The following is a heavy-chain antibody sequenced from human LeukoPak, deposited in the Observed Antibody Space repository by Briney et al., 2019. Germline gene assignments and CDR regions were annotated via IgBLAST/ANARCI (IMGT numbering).Heavy chain of an antibody. Sequence: SETLSVTCTVSGGSISSSSYYWGWIRQPPGKGLEWIGSIYYSGSTYYNPSLKSRVTISVDTSKNQFSLKLSSVTAADTAVYYCARGYCSSTSCRGFFDYWGQGTLVTVSP. CDR2: IYYSGST. D-gene: IGHD2-2*01. CDR1: GGSISSSSYY. V-gene: IGHV4-39*01. J-gene: IGHJ4*02. CDR3: ARGYCSSTSCRGFFDY.